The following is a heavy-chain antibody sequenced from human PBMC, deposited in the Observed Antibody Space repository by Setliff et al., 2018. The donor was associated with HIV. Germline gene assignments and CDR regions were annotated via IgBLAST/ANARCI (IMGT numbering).Heavy chain of an antibody. J-gene: IGHJ2*01. CDR2: IYTSGKT. Sequence: PSETLSLTCTVSGDSITLGSYYWSWIRQPAGKGLEWIGHIYTSGKTHYSPSLKSRITISADTSKNQLSLNLSSVTAADTAVYYCARAAYSGTYLWEPATDLWGRGTLVTVSS. CDR1: GDSITLGSYY. CDR3: ARAAYSGTYLWEPATDL. D-gene: IGHD1-26*01. V-gene: IGHV4-61*09.